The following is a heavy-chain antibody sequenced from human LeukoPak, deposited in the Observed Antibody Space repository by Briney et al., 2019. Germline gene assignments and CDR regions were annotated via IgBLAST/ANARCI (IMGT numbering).Heavy chain of an antibody. J-gene: IGHJ4*02. V-gene: IGHV3-48*02. CDR3: ASGSYHHSFY. Sequence: TGGSLRLSCAASGFTFSSYSVNWVRQAPGKGLEWVSYISSSSSTIYYADSVKGRFTISRDNAKNSLYLQMNSLRDEDTAVYYCASGSYHHSFYWGQGTLVTVSS. D-gene: IGHD1-26*01. CDR1: GFTFSSYS. CDR2: ISSSSSTI.